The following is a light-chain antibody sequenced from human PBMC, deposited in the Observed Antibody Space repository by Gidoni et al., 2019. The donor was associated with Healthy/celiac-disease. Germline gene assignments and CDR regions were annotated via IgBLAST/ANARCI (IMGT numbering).Light chain of an antibody. Sequence: DIVMTQSPESLAVSLGERATINCKSSQSVLYSSNNKNDLAWYQQKPGQPPKLLIYWASTRESGVPDRFSGSGSGTDFTLTISSLQAEDVAVYYCQQYYSTPRTFGQGTKVEIK. V-gene: IGKV4-1*01. CDR3: QQYYSTPRT. CDR1: QSVLYSSNNKND. J-gene: IGKJ1*01. CDR2: WAS.